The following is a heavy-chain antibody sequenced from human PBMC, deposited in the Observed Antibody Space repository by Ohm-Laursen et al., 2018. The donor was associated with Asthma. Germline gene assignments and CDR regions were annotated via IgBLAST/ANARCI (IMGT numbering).Heavy chain of an antibody. J-gene: IGHJ4*02. Sequence: SLRLSCAAPGFTFSSYGMHWVRQAPGKGLEWVAFISYDGSNKYYADSVKGRFTISRDNSKNTLYLQMNSLRAEDTAVYYCARDEIGFCSGGSCYPRYWGQGTLVTVSS. CDR1: GFTFSSYG. CDR3: ARDEIGFCSGGSCYPRY. D-gene: IGHD2-15*01. V-gene: IGHV3-30*03. CDR2: ISYDGSNK.